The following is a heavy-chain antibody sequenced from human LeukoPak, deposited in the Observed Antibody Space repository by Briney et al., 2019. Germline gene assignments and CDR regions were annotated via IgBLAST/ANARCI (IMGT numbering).Heavy chain of an antibody. CDR2: IKTDGRST. D-gene: IGHD3-22*01. CDR3: AKAALYYDSSGYDS. J-gene: IGHJ4*02. CDR1: GFTFSDYW. V-gene: IGHV3-74*01. Sequence: GGSLRLSCAASGFTFSDYWMHWVRQAPGKGLVWVSRIKTDGRSTYYADSVKGRFTISRDNSKNTLYLQMNSLRAEDTAVYFCAKAALYYDSSGYDSWGQGTLVTVSS.